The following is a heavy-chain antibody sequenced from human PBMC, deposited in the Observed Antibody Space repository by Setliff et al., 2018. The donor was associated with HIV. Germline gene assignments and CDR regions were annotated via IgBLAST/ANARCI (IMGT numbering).Heavy chain of an antibody. J-gene: IGHJ3*02. D-gene: IGHD3-22*01. V-gene: IGHV1-2*02. Sequence: ASVKVSCKTSGYTFTDYYIHWVRQAPGQGLEWMGWINPNSGGTNYAQKFQGRVTMTRDTSISTAYMELSRLRSDDTAVYYCASRYYGDDAFDIWGQGTMVTVSS. CDR1: GYTFTDYY. CDR2: INPNSGGT. CDR3: ASRYYGDDAFDI.